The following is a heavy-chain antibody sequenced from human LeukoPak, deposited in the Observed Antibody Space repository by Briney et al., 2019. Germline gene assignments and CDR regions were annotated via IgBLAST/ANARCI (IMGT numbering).Heavy chain of an antibody. CDR2: IFPSGGEI. CDR3: AMKAVPRPRLHDAFDF. D-gene: IGHD5-24*01. Sequence: GGTLRLSCVASGFTFSSHGMNWVRQAPGKGLEWVSSIFPSGGEIHYADSVRGRFTISRDNSKSTLSLQMNSLRADDTAVYYCAMKAVPRPRLHDAFDFWGQGTVVSVSS. CDR1: GFTFSSHG. J-gene: IGHJ3*01. V-gene: IGHV3-23*01.